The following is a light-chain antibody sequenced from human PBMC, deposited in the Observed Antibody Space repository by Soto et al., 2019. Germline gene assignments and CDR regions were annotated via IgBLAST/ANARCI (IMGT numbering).Light chain of an antibody. J-gene: IGLJ1*01. Sequence: QSVLTQPASVSGSPGQSITISCTGTSSDVGGYNFVSWYQQHPGRAPKLLIYDVSRRPSGASNRFSGSKSGDTASLTISGLQAEDEAYYYCYSYRGYYSRVFGTGTKVTVL. CDR1: SSDVGGYNF. V-gene: IGLV2-14*03. CDR3: YSYRGYYSRV. CDR2: DVS.